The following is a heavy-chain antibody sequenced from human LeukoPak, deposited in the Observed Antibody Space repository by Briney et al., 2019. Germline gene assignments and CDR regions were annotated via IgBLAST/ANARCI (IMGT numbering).Heavy chain of an antibody. V-gene: IGHV3-21*01. J-gene: IGHJ6*02. CDR1: GFTFSDYA. D-gene: IGHD2-2*01. CDR2: ISSNSAYI. Sequence: GGSLRLSCAASGFTFSDYAMDWVRQAPGKGLEWVSAISSNSAYIYYVDSVRGRFTISRDNAKNSVSLQMDSLRAEDTAVYYCARIFRYQMVDYYALDVWGQGTTVTVSS. CDR3: ARIFRYQMVDYYALDV.